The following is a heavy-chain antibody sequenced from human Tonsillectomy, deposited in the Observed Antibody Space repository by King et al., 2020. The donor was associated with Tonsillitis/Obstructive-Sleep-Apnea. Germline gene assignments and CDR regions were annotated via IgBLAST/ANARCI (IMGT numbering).Heavy chain of an antibody. D-gene: IGHD3-10*01. Sequence: QLQESGPGLLKPSETLSLTCTVSGGSISSSSYFWGWIRQPPGEGLEWIASIYYSGRTYSNPSLKSRVTISVDTSKNQFSLKLSSVTAADTAVYYCARQEAFPQLLLWSTDYWGQGTLVTVSS. CDR1: GGSISSSSYF. CDR3: ARQEAFPQLLLWSTDY. CDR2: IYYSGRT. V-gene: IGHV4-39*01. J-gene: IGHJ4*02.